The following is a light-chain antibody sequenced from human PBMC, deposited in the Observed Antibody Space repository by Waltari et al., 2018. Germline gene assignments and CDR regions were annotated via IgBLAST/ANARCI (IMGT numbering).Light chain of an antibody. J-gene: IGLJ2*01. CDR1: SSDIGSYNL. CDR2: EVI. CDR3: SSNAAGSSYVV. Sequence: QSALTQPASVSGSPGQSITISCTGTSSDIGSYNLVSRYQQHPGKVPKLIIDEVIKRPSGISDRFSGSKSGNTASLTISGLQAEDEADYYCSSNAAGSSYVVFGGGTRLTVL. V-gene: IGLV2-23*02.